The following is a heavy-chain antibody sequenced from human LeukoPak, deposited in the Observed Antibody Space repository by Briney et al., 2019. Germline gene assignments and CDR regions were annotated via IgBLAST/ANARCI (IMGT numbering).Heavy chain of an antibody. CDR1: GFSFSDYY. CDR2: IGNGGDST. D-gene: IGHD3-22*01. V-gene: IGHV3-11*04. Sequence: GGSLRLSCVASGFSFSDYYITWIRQAPGKGLEWVSHIGNGGDSTDFADSVGGRFTISRDDAKNSLYLQMNSLRAEDTAVYYCARSNPYYYDSSGYSNWFDPWGQGTLVTVSS. CDR3: ARSNPYYYDSSGYSNWFDP. J-gene: IGHJ5*02.